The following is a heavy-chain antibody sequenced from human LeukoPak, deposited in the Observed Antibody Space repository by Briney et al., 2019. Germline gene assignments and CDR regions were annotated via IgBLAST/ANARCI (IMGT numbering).Heavy chain of an antibody. CDR2: INSICRTI. CDR3: AEIGITMIGGV. CDR1: GVTFSSYE. D-gene: IGHD3-10*02. J-gene: IGHJ6*04. V-gene: IGHV3-48*03. Sequence: GGSLRLSCAASGVTFSSYEMNWVRQAPGKGLEWVWDINSICRTIYYPYSVRGRSTISIDNAKKSLYLEMKNTSAEESGVYYCAEIGITMIGGVWGTGTTVTISS.